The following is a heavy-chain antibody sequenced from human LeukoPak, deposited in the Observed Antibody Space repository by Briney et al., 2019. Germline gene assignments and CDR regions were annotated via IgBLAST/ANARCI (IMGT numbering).Heavy chain of an antibody. V-gene: IGHV4-59*01. J-gene: IGHJ6*03. CDR2: IYYSGST. Sequence: SETLSLTCTVSGGSISSYYWSWIRQPPGKGLEWIGYIYYSGSTNYNPSLKSRVTISVDTSKNQFSLKLSSVTAADTAVYYCAVSYSSSPYYYYMDVWGKGTTVTVSS. D-gene: IGHD6-13*01. CDR3: AVSYSSSPYYYYMDV. CDR1: GGSISSYY.